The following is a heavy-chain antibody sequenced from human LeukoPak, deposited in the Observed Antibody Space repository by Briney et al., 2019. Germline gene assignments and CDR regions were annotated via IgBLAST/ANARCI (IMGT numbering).Heavy chain of an antibody. CDR3: ARSAGTQRADY. D-gene: IGHD1-14*01. J-gene: IGHJ4*02. V-gene: IGHV4-39*07. CDR2: IYYSGST. CDR1: GASISSSSYY. Sequence: PSETLSLTCTVSGASISSSSYYWGWIRQPPGKGLEWIGSIYYSGSTYYNPSLKSRVTISVDTSKNQFSLRLRSVTAADTAVYFCARSAGTQRADYWGQGTLVTVSS.